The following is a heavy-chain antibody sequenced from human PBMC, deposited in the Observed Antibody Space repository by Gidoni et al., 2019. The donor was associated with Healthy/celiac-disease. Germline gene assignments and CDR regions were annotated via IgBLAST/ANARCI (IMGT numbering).Heavy chain of an antibody. J-gene: IGHJ4*02. CDR3: ARGPYYDSSGHYLPFDY. CDR2: INPNSGGT. CDR1: AYSFPGYY. Sequence: QVQLVQSGAEVKKPGASVKVSCKASAYSFPGYYMHWVRQAPGQGLEWMGWINPNSGGTNYAQKFQGRVTMTRDTSITTAYMELRRLRSDDTAVYYCARGPYYDSSGHYLPFDYWGQGTLVTVSS. D-gene: IGHD3-22*01. V-gene: IGHV1-2*02.